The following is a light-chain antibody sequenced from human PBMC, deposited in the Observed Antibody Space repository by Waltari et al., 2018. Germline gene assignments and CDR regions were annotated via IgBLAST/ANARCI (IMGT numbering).Light chain of an antibody. Sequence: DIQMTQSPSTLSASVGDRVTITCRASQSISSWLAWYQQKPGKAPKLLIYKASSLESGGPSRFRGSGSGTEFTLTISSLQPDDFATYYCQQYNSYPLTFGQGTRLEIK. CDR3: QQYNSYPLT. V-gene: IGKV1-5*03. CDR2: KAS. J-gene: IGKJ5*01. CDR1: QSISSW.